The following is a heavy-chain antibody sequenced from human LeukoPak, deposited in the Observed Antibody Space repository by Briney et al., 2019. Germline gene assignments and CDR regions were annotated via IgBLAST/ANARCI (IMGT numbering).Heavy chain of an antibody. CDR2: ISGSGAKA. J-gene: IGHJ3*02. V-gene: IGHV3-23*01. CDR3: ARDSYWLGGTIGAFDI. CDR1: GFTFSSYA. Sequence: GGSLRLSCAASGFTFSSYAMSWVRQAPGKGLEWVSGISGSGAKAYYSDSVKGRFTISRDNSKSILYLQMNSLRAEDTALYYCARDSYWLGGTIGAFDIWGQGTMVTVSS. D-gene: IGHD3-10*01.